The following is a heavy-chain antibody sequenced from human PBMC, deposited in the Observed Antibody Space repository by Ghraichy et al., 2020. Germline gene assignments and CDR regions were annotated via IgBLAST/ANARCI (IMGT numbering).Heavy chain of an antibody. J-gene: IGHJ5*02. CDR1: GGSISSGGYY. V-gene: IGHV4-31*03. Sequence: SETLSLTCTVSGGSISSGGYYWSWIRQHPGKGLEWIGYIYYSGSTYYNPSLKSRVTISVDTSKNQFSLKLSSVTAADTAVYYCARASLLGFDPWGQGTLVTVSS. CDR3: ARASLLGFDP. D-gene: IGHD2-15*01. CDR2: IYYSGST.